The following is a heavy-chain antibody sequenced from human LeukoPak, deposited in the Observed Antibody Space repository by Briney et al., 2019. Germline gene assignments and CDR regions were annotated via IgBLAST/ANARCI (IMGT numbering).Heavy chain of an antibody. CDR2: INHSGST. Sequence: PSETLSLTCAVYGGSFSGYYWSWVRQPPGKGLEWIGEINHSGSTNYNPSLKSRVTISVDTSKNQFSLKLSSVTAADTAVYYCAGLPRGYCSSTSCSSDYWGQGTLVTVSS. V-gene: IGHV4-34*01. D-gene: IGHD2-2*03. CDR1: GGSFSGYY. J-gene: IGHJ4*02. CDR3: AGLPRGYCSSTSCSSDY.